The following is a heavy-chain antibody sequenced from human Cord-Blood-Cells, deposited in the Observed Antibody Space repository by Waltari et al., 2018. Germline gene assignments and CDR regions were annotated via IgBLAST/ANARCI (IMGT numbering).Heavy chain of an antibody. J-gene: IGHJ3*02. CDR1: GGSISSYY. Sequence: QVQLQESGPGLVKPSETLSLTCTVSGGSISSYYWSWIRQPPGKGLEWFGYIHYSGSTHYNPSRKSRVTISVDTSKNQFSLKLSSVPAADTAVYYCARDPYPNYDAFDIWGQGTMVTVSS. V-gene: IGHV4-59*01. CDR2: IHYSGST. CDR3: ARDPYPNYDAFDI. D-gene: IGHD1-7*01.